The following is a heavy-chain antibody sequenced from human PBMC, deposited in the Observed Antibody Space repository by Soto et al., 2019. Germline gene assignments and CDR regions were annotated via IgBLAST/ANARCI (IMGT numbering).Heavy chain of an antibody. CDR2: IIPILGIA. D-gene: IGHD2-15*01. V-gene: IGHV1-69*02. CDR1: GGTFSSYT. J-gene: IGHJ4*02. Sequence: KVSCKASGGTFSSYTISWVRQAPGQGLEWMGRIIPILGIANYAQKFQGRVTITADKSTSTAYMELSSLRSEDTAVYYCARREAHCSGGSCYGYYFDYWGQGTLVTVSS. CDR3: ARREAHCSGGSCYGYYFDY.